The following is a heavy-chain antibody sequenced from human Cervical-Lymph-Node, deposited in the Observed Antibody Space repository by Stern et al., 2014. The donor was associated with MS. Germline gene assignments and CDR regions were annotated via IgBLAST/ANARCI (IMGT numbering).Heavy chain of an antibody. J-gene: IGHJ4*02. CDR1: GGTFSSYA. CDR3: ARDWCSGGSCHFDY. D-gene: IGHD2-15*01. V-gene: IGHV1-69*01. Sequence: VQLVQSGAEVKKPGSSVKVSCKASGGTFSSYAISWVRQAPGQGLEWMGGINPIFGKANYAQKYQGRVTITADESTSTAYMERSSLRSEETAEYYGARDWCSGGSCHFDYWGQGTLVTVSS. CDR2: INPIFGKA.